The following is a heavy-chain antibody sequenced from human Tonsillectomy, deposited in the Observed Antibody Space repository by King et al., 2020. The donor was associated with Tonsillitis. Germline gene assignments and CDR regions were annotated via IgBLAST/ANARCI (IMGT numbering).Heavy chain of an antibody. Sequence: VQLQESGPGLVKPSETLSLTCTVSGGSISSYYWSWIRQPPGKGLEWIGHIYYGGSTNYKPSLKSRVTISLDTSKNQFSLKLSAVTAADTGVYYCASGSGCLPDSWGQGTMVTVSS. CDR2: IYYGGST. D-gene: IGHD1-14*01. V-gene: IGHV4-59*01. CDR3: ASGSGCLPDS. J-gene: IGHJ4*02. CDR1: GGSISSYY.